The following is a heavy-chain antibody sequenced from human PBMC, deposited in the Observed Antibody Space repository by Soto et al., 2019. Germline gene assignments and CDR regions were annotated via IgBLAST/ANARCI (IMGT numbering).Heavy chain of an antibody. CDR1: GGSFSGYY. CDR2: INHSGST. D-gene: IGHD3-16*02. Sequence: SETLSLTCAVYGGSFSGYYWSWIRQPPGKGLEWIGEINHSGSTNYNPSLKSRVTISVDTSKNQFSLKLSSVTAADTAVYYCARVRQAYYDYVWGSYRLDYWGQGTLVTVSS. CDR3: ARVRQAYYDYVWGSYRLDY. J-gene: IGHJ4*02. V-gene: IGHV4-34*01.